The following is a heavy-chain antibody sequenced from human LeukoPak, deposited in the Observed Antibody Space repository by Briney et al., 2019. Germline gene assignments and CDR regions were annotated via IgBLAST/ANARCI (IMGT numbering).Heavy chain of an antibody. CDR3: ARHPRAAARALKSGRKGAFDI. Sequence: NPSETLSLTCAVYGGSFSGYYWSWIRQPPGKGLEWIGEINHSGSTNYNPSLKSRVTISVDTSKNQFSLKLSSVTAADTAVYYCARHPRAAARALKSGRKGAFDIWGQGTMVTVSS. CDR1: GGSFSGYY. CDR2: INHSGST. J-gene: IGHJ3*02. D-gene: IGHD3-10*01. V-gene: IGHV4-34*01.